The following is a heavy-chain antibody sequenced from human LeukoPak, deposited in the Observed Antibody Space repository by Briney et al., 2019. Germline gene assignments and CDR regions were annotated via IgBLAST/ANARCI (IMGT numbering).Heavy chain of an antibody. Sequence: TSETLSLTCTVSGYSISSGYYWGWIRQPPGKELEWIGTIYHSGNTYYNPSLKSRVSISVDTSKNQFSLKLSSVTAADTAVYYCARSHKRVGRPHGYFDYWGQGILVTVSS. CDR2: IYHSGNT. V-gene: IGHV4-38-2*02. J-gene: IGHJ4*02. CDR1: GYSISSGYY. D-gene: IGHD1-26*01. CDR3: ARSHKRVGRPHGYFDY.